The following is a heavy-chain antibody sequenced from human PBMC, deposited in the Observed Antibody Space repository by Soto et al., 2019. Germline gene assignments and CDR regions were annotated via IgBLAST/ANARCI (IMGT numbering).Heavy chain of an antibody. CDR1: GFTVSSNY. Sequence: EVQLVESGGGLIQPGGSLRLSCAASGFTVSSNYMSWVRQAPGKGLEWVSVIYSGGSTYYADSVKGRFTISRDNSKNTLYLQMNSLRAEDTAVYYCARVGVVPAARSAYYYYGMDVWGQGTTVTVSS. D-gene: IGHD2-2*01. CDR2: IYSGGST. V-gene: IGHV3-53*01. J-gene: IGHJ6*02. CDR3: ARVGVVPAARSAYYYYGMDV.